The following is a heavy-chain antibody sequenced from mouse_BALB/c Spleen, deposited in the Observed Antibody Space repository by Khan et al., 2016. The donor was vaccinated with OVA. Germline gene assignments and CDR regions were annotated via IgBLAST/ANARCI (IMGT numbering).Heavy chain of an antibody. Sequence: LVESGPELKKPGETVKISCKASGYTFTNYGMNWVKQAPGKGLKWMGWINTYTGEPTSADDFKGRFAFSFYTSASTDYLQINHLKNEDTATDFCARNGNYWYCDVWGAGTTVTVSS. CDR3: ARNGNYWYCDV. CDR1: GYTFTNYG. V-gene: IGHV9-3-1*01. CDR2: INTYTGEP. J-gene: IGHJ1*01. D-gene: IGHD2-1*01.